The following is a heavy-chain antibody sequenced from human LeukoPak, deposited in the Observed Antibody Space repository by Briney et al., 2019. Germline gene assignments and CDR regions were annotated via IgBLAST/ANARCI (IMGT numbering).Heavy chain of an antibody. CDR3: AKGFIAVAGQRGPRLFGNWFDP. D-gene: IGHD6-19*01. V-gene: IGHV3-23*01. J-gene: IGHJ5*02. CDR2: ISGSGGST. Sequence: GGSLRLSCAASGFTFSSYAMSWVRQAPGKGLEWVSAISGSGGSTYYADSVKGRFTISRDNSKNTLYLQMNSLRAEDTAVYYCAKGFIAVAGQRGPRLFGNWFDPWGQGTLVTVSS. CDR1: GFTFSSYA.